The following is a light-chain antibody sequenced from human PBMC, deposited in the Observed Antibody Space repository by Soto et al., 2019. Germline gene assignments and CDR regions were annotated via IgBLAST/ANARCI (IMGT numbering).Light chain of an antibody. V-gene: IGKV3-15*01. CDR1: QGVTTN. CDR3: QQYNNWPFS. J-gene: IGKJ5*01. Sequence: EIVMTQSPATRSVSPGERATLSCRAGQGVTTNFAWYQQKSGQSPRLLIYDVSIRATGVPARFSATGSETDFTLTISGLQSEDSAVYFCQQYNNWPFSFGQGTRLEIK. CDR2: DVS.